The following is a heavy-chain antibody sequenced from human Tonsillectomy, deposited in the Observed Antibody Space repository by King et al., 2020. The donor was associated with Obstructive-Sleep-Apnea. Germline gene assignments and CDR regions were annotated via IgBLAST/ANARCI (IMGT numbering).Heavy chain of an antibody. D-gene: IGHD3-10*01. CDR1: GFTFSSYG. Sequence: VQLVESGGGVVQPGKSLSLSCAASGFTFSSYGMHWVRQAPGKGLEWVAFIWFDGSNQIYGDSVKGRFSISRDNSENAVYLVMTSLRVDDTAVYYCAKDEGFAELSNHHYYAMDVWGQGTTVTVSS. CDR3: AKDEGFAELSNHHYYAMDV. V-gene: IGHV3-33*06. J-gene: IGHJ6*02. CDR2: IWFDGSNQ.